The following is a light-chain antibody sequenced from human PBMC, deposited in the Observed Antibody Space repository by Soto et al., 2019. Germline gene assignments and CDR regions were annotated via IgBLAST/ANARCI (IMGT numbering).Light chain of an antibody. J-gene: IGLJ2*01. CDR1: SSDIGGYKY. V-gene: IGLV2-14*01. Sequence: QSALTQPASVSGSPGQSITISCTGTSSDIGGYKYVSWYQQHPGKAPKLMIYDVSNRLSGVSNRFSGSKSGNTASLTISGLQAEDEADYHCSSYTSSSTVTFGGGTKVTVL. CDR2: DVS. CDR3: SSYTSSSTVT.